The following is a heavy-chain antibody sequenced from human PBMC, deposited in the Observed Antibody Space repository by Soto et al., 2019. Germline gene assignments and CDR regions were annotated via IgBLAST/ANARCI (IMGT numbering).Heavy chain of an antibody. CDR1: GGSINSNDYY. V-gene: IGHV4-39*01. J-gene: IGHJ4*02. CDR3: GKVLVGATGRTVSDS. D-gene: IGHD2-15*01. CDR2: IDYNRIT. Sequence: SETLSLTCSVSGGSINSNDYYWGWIRQPPGKGLEWIGNIDYNRITYYNQTLNSRVTGSKDTSKDQYSLRLASVTAADTAVSYCGKVLVGATGRTVSDSWGQGTLVTVSS.